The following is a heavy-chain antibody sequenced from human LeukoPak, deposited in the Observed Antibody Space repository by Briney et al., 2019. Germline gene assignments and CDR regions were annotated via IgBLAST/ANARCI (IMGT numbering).Heavy chain of an antibody. D-gene: IGHD3-10*01. V-gene: IGHV1-2*06. CDR3: AREGAVMVRGVIQPHRY. J-gene: IGHJ4*02. CDR1: GYTFTGYY. Sequence: ASVNVSCKASGYTFTGYYMHWVRQAPGQGLEWMGRINPNSGGTNYAQKFQGRVTMTRDTSISTAYMELSRLRSDDTAVYYCAREGAVMVRGVIQPHRYWGQGTLVTVSS. CDR2: INPNSGGT.